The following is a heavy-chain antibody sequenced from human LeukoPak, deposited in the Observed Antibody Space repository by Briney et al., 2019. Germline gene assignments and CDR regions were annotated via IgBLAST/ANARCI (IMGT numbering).Heavy chain of an antibody. CDR1: GGSFSGYY. V-gene: IGHV4-34*01. J-gene: IGHJ6*03. CDR2: INHSGST. CDR3: ARGGGIAAAGRKYYYYYMDV. Sequence: SETLSLTCAVYGGSFSGYYWSWIRQPPGKGLECIVEINHSGSTNYNPSLKSRVTISVDTSKNQFSLKLSSVTAADTAVYYCARGGGIAAAGRKYYYYYMDVWGKGTTVTVSS. D-gene: IGHD6-13*01.